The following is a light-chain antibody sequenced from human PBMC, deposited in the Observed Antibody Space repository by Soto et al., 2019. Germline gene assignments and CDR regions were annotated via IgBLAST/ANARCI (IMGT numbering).Light chain of an antibody. Sequence: QSVLTQPPSVSGAPGQRVTISCTGSSSNIGAGYDVHWYQQLPGTAPKLLIYGNNNRPSGVPDRFSGSKSGTSASLAITGLQAEDEADYYCQSYDSRVSGSVFGGGTKLTVL. CDR2: GNN. CDR3: QSYDSRVSGSV. J-gene: IGLJ2*01. V-gene: IGLV1-40*01. CDR1: SSNIGAGYD.